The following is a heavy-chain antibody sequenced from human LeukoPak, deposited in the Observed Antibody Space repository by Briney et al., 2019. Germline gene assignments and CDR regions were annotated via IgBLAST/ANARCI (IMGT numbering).Heavy chain of an antibody. V-gene: IGHV3-38-3*01. CDR3: ARGPPYYYYYYMDV. Sequence: GGSLRLSCAASGFTVSSNEMSWVRQAPGKGLEWVSSISGGSTYYADSVKGRFTISRDNSKNTLYLQMNSLRPEDTAVYYCARGPPYYYYYYMDVWAKGTTVTVSS. CDR2: ISGGST. J-gene: IGHJ6*03. D-gene: IGHD3-10*01. CDR1: GFTVSSNE.